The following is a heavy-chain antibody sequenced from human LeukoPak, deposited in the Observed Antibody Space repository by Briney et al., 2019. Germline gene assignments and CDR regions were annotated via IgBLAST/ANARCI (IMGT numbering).Heavy chain of an antibody. CDR3: ARDLGGSGSYYTYFDY. V-gene: IGHV1-69*13. D-gene: IGHD3-10*01. CDR2: IIPIFGTA. CDR1: GGTFSSYA. Sequence: SVKVSCKASGGTFSSYAISWVRQAPGQGLEWMGGIIPIFGTANYAQKFQGRGTITADESTSTAYMELSSLRSEDTAVYYCARDLGGSGSYYTYFDYWGQGTLVTVSS. J-gene: IGHJ4*02.